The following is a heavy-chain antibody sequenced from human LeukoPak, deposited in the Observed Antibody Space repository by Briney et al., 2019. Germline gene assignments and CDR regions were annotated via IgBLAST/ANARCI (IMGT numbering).Heavy chain of an antibody. D-gene: IGHD4-17*01. V-gene: IGHV3-21*01. CDR2: ISSSSSYI. CDR1: GFTFSSYS. CDR3: ARGWVYGDYGNRYAFDI. J-gene: IGHJ3*02. Sequence: PGGSLRLSCAASGFTFSSYSMNWVRQAPGKGLEWVSSISSSSSYIYYADSVKGRFTISRDNAKNSLYLQMNSLRAEDTAVYYCARGWVYGDYGNRYAFDIWGQGTMVTVSS.